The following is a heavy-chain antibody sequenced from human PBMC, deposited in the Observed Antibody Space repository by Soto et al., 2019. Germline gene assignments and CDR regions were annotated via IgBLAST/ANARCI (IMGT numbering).Heavy chain of an antibody. CDR1: GGSVDSGGYY. J-gene: IGHJ4*02. V-gene: IGHV4-31*03. CDR3: AREPPRSCSGSKRLYYFDH. CDR2: IYYRGST. D-gene: IGHD2-15*01. Sequence: QVQLQESGPGLVNPSQTLSLTCTVSGGSVDSGGYYWNWIRQYPGKGLEWLGYIYYRGSTYYTPSLKSRLTISLDTSKNQFSLRLTSVTAADTAVYYCAREPPRSCSGSKRLYYFDHWGQGALVTVSS.